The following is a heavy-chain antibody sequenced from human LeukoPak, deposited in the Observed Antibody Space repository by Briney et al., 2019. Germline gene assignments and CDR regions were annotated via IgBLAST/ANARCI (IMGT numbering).Heavy chain of an antibody. CDR3: ARVSRQGREWLVRRPNYFDY. Sequence: GGSLRLSCAASGFTLSAHWMNWVRQAPGEGLEWVADISEDGSRKSYVDSVKGRFTISRDNAKNSLYLQINGLRAEDTAVYYCARVSRQGREWLVRRPNYFDYWGQGTLVTVSS. V-gene: IGHV3-7*01. CDR2: ISEDGSRK. J-gene: IGHJ4*02. CDR1: GFTLSAHW. D-gene: IGHD6-19*01.